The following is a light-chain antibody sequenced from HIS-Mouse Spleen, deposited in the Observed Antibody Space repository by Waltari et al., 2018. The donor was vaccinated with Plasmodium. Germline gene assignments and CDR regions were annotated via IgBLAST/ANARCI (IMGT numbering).Light chain of an antibody. J-gene: IGKJ1*01. Sequence: DIQMTQSPSSLSASVGDRVTITGRASQSISSYLNWYQQKPGKAPKLLIYAASSLQSGVPSRFSGTGSGTDFTLTISSLQPEDFATYVCQQSYSTWTFGQGTKVEIK. CDR1: QSISSY. V-gene: IGKV1-39*01. CDR3: QQSYSTWT. CDR2: AAS.